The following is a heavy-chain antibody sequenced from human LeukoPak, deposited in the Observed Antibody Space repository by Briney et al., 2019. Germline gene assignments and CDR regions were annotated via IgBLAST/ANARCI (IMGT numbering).Heavy chain of an antibody. CDR2: ISGSGGST. J-gene: IGHJ6*04. CDR3: AELGITMIGGV. D-gene: IGHD3-10*02. CDR1: GFTFISYG. Sequence: GGSLRLSCAASGFTFISYGMSWVRQAPGKGLQWVSAISGSGGSTYYADSVKGRFTIFRDNSKNTLYLQMNSLRAEDTAVYYCAELGITMIGGVWGKGTTVTISS. V-gene: IGHV3-23*01.